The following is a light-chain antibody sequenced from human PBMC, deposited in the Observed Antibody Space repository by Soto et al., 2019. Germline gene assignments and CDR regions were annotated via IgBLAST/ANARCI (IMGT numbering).Light chain of an antibody. V-gene: IGKV1-39*01. CDR1: QSISFY. CDR3: QQSYSTPIT. J-gene: IGKJ5*01. CDR2: AAS. Sequence: DIQMTQSPSSLSASVGDRVTVTCRSGQSISFYLNWYQQKPGNAPKVLIYAASNLQTGVPSRFSGSGSGTDFTLTINSLQPEDFATYSCQQSYSTPITFGQGTRLEIK.